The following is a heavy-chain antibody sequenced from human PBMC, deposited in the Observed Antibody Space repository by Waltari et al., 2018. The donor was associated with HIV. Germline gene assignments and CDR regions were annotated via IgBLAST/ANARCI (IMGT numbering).Heavy chain of an antibody. D-gene: IGHD6-13*01. Sequence: VQLVESGGGVVQPGRSLRLSWSASGFPFTKHSIPWVRQAPGKGLEWVSVIYSGGSTYYADSVKGRFTISRDNSKNTLYLQMNSLRAEDTAVYYCASPAYSSSWGAEYFQHWGQGTLVTVSS. J-gene: IGHJ1*01. CDR2: IYSGGST. CDR1: GFPFTKHS. V-gene: IGHV3-53*01. CDR3: ASPAYSSSWGAEYFQH.